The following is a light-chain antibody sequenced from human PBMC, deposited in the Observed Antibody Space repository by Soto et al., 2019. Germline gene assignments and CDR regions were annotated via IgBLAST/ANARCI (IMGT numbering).Light chain of an antibody. V-gene: IGKV3D-20*02. CDR1: QSVSSSS. CDR2: DAS. J-gene: IGKJ1*01. CDR3: QQRSKWPLT. Sequence: EIVLTQSPGTLSLSPGERATLSCRASQSVSSSSLAWYQQKRGQAPRLLIHDASSRATGIPDRFSGSGSGTDFTLTISRLEPEDFAVYYCQQRSKWPLTFGQGTKVDIK.